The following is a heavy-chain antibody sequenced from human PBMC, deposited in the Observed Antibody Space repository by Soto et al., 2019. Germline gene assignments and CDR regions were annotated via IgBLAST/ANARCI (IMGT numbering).Heavy chain of an antibody. CDR1: GYTVTAYF. J-gene: IGHJ4*02. V-gene: IGHV1-2*02. CDR2: INPNSGGT. D-gene: IGHD6-6*01. Sequence: ASVKVSCKASGYTVTAYFIHWVRQAPGQGLQWMGWINPNSGGTNYPRTFQGRVTMTRDTSISTAYMELNRLTSDDTAVFFCARIHTYSVSSPLDYWGKGTLVTVSS. CDR3: ARIHTYSVSSPLDY.